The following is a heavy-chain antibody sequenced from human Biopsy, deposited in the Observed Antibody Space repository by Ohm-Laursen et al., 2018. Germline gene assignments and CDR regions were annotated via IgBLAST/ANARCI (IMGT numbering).Heavy chain of an antibody. D-gene: IGHD5-24*01. CDR2: IYFTGRN. J-gene: IGHJ2*01. V-gene: IGHV4-59*07. Sequence: SDTLSFTCTVFGGPIDSYYWSWIRQPPGKALEWIGYIYFTGRNSYNPALKSQVPMSVNTSKKQFSLRLSSMTAADTAVYYCASAGYNPDWNFDLWGRGTRVTVSS. CDR3: ASAGYNPDWNFDL. CDR1: GGPIDSYY.